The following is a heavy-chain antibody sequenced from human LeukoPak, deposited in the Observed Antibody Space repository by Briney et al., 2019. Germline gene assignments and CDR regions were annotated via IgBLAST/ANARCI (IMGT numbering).Heavy chain of an antibody. D-gene: IGHD6-19*01. V-gene: IGHV4-34*01. CDR2: INHSGST. CDR1: GGSFSGYY. CDR3: ARGHRGLIDAFDI. J-gene: IGHJ3*02. Sequence: SETLSLTGAVYGGSFSGYYWSWIRQPPGKGLEWIGEINHSGSTNYNPSLKSRVTISVDTSKNQFSLKLSSVTAADTAVYYCARGHRGLIDAFDIWGQGTMVTVSS.